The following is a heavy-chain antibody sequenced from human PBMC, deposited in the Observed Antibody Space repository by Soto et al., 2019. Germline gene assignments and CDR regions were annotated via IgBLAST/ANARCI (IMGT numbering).Heavy chain of an antibody. CDR1: GFTFSSYA. Sequence: EVQLLESGGGLVQPGGSLRLSCAASGFTFSSYAMSWVRQAPGKGLEWVSAISGSGGSTYYADSVKGRFTISRDNSKNTLYLQMNSLRAEYTAVYYCAKALVQWLVRDWFDPWGQGTLVTVSS. D-gene: IGHD6-19*01. V-gene: IGHV3-23*01. CDR2: ISGSGGST. CDR3: AKALVQWLVRDWFDP. J-gene: IGHJ5*02.